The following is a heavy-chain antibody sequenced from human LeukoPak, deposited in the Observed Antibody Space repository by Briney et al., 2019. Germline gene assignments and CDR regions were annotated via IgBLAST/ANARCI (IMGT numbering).Heavy chain of an antibody. CDR3: AILRPYSSTFDY. V-gene: IGHV4-59*11. CDR2: IYYSGNT. D-gene: IGHD6-13*01. Sequence: PSETLSLTCTASGGSISSHYWSWIRQPPGKGLEWIGYIYYSGNTKYNPSLESRVTISVDTSKNQFSLKLTSVTAADTAVYYCAILRPYSSTFDYWGQGTLVTVSS. J-gene: IGHJ4*02. CDR1: GGSISSHY.